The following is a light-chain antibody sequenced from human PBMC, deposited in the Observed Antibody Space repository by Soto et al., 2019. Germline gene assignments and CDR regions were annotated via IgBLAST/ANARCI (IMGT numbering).Light chain of an antibody. CDR1: SSNIGNNY. Sequence: QAVVTQPPSVSAAPGQKVTISCSGSSSNIGNNYVSWYQQLPGTAPKLLIYENNKRPSGIPDRFSGSKSGTSATLGITGLQTGDEADYYCGTWDSSLSADNYVFGTGTKVTVL. V-gene: IGLV1-51*02. CDR2: ENN. CDR3: GTWDSSLSADNYV. J-gene: IGLJ1*01.